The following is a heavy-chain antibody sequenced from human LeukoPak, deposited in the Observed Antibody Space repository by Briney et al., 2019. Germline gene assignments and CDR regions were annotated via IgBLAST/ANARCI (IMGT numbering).Heavy chain of an antibody. CDR3: ARKRRDSGYERVWFDP. CDR2: IIPIFGTE. CDR1: GGTFSSYA. V-gene: IGHV1-69*05. J-gene: IGHJ5*02. Sequence: GSSVKVSCKASGGTFSSYAISWVRPAPGQGLEWMGGIIPIFGTENYAQKFQGRVTITTDESTSTACMELSSLRTEEPAVSYCARKRRDSGYERVWFDPWGQGTLVTVSS. D-gene: IGHD5-12*01.